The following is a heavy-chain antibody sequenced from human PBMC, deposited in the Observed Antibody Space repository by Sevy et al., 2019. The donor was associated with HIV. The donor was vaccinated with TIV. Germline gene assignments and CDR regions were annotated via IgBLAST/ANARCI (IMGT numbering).Heavy chain of an antibody. CDR3: ARGPPDGSYDYFDY. D-gene: IGHD1-26*01. V-gene: IGHV3-21*06. Sequence: GGSLRLSCAASEFTFSSYNMNWVRQAPGMGLEWVSSISGSSNYIYYAESVKGRFRISRDNVKDTLYLQMNSLRADDTAVYYCARGPPDGSYDYFDYWGQRTLVTVSS. J-gene: IGHJ4*02. CDR1: EFTFSSYN. CDR2: ISGSSNYI.